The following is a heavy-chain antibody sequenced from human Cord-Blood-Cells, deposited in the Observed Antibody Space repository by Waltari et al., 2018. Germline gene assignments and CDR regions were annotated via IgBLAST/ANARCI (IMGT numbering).Heavy chain of an antibody. V-gene: IGHV4-4*02. J-gene: IGHJ3*02. CDR1: GGSISSSNW. Sequence: QVQLQESGPGLVKPSGTLSLTCAVSGGSISSSNWWSWVRQPPGEGLEWIGEIYHSGGTNYTPSLKSRVTISVDKSKNQFSLKLSSVTAADTAVYYCARVMTSAIAAADAFDIWGQGTMVTVSS. CDR2: IYHSGGT. D-gene: IGHD6-13*01. CDR3: ARVMTSAIAAADAFDI.